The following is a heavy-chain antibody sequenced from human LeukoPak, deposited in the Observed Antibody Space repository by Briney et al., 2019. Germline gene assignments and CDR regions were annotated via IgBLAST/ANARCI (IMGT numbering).Heavy chain of an antibody. CDR2: IKQDGSEK. Sequence: GGSLRLSCAASGFTFSSYWMSWVRQAPGKGLEWVANIKQDGSEKYYVDSVKGRFTISRDNAKNSLYLQMNSLRAEDTAVYYCARRQYSSSWCEADNWFDPWGQGTLVTVSS. CDR1: GFTFSSYW. V-gene: IGHV3-7*01. D-gene: IGHD6-13*01. J-gene: IGHJ5*02. CDR3: ARRQYSSSWCEADNWFDP.